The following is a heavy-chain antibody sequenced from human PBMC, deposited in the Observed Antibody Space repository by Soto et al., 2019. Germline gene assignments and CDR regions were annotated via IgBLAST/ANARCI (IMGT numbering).Heavy chain of an antibody. CDR3: ARVRGYYDSSGYYGNWFDP. V-gene: IGHV4-59*01. CDR2: IYYSGST. Sequence: PSETLSLTCTVSGDSIRSYYWTWIRQPPGKGLELIGYIYYSGSTRYNPSLKSRVTISVDTSKNQFSLKLSSVTAEDTAVYYCARVRGYYDSSGYYGNWFDPWGQGTLVTVSS. CDR1: GDSIRSYY. J-gene: IGHJ5*02. D-gene: IGHD3-22*01.